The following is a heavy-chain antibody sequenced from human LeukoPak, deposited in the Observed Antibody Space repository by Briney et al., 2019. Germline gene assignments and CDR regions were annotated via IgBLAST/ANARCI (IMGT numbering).Heavy chain of an antibody. V-gene: IGHV1-18*01. Sequence: GASVKVSCKTFGYTFTSDGISWVRQAPGQGLEWMGWLGTYKGNTNYAQMFQGRVTMTTDTSTSTAYMELKNLRSDDTAVYYCARTPGMVVVKTFYCMDVWGQGTTVTVSS. CDR1: GYTFTSDG. D-gene: IGHD3-22*01. CDR2: LGTYKGNT. J-gene: IGHJ6*02. CDR3: ARTPGMVVVKTFYCMDV.